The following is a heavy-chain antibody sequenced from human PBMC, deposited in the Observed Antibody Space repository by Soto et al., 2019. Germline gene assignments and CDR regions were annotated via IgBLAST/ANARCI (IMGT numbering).Heavy chain of an antibody. Sequence: GASVKVSCKASGYTFTSYGISWVRQAPGQGLEWMGWISAYNGNTNYAQKLQGRVTMTTDTSTSTAYMELRSLRSDDTAVYYCARTSSKLVRGDFDYWGQGTLVTVSS. CDR3: ARTSSKLVRGDFDY. D-gene: IGHD6-13*01. CDR1: GYTFTSYG. V-gene: IGHV1-18*01. J-gene: IGHJ4*02. CDR2: ISAYNGNT.